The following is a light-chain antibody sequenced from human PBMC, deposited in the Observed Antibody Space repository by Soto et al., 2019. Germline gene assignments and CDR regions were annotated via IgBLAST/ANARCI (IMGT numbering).Light chain of an antibody. Sequence: EMVLTQSPGTLSLSPGERATLSCRASQSVSSSYLAWYQQTPGQAPRLLIYDASTRATGIPDRISGSGSGTDFTLNISRLEPEDFAVYYWQQYGSSPWTFGQGTRVEIK. CDR2: DAS. CDR1: QSVSSSY. V-gene: IGKV3-20*01. CDR3: QQYGSSPWT. J-gene: IGKJ1*01.